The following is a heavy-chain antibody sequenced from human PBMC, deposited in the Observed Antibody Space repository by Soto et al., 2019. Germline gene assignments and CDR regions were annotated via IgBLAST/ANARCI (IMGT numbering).Heavy chain of an antibody. D-gene: IGHD2-21*02. V-gene: IGHV4-30-2*01. CDR1: GAPITSGAYS. CDR3: ARDMSGCSSSDCYLSGWFDP. Sequence: TLSLTCTVSGAPITSGAYSWSWIRQPPGKGLEWIGFIYQSGSTHYHPSLKSRVTISVDRSKNHFSLQLTSLTAADTAVYYCARDMSGCSSSDCYLSGWFDPWGPGTLVTVSS. J-gene: IGHJ5*02. CDR2: IYQSGST.